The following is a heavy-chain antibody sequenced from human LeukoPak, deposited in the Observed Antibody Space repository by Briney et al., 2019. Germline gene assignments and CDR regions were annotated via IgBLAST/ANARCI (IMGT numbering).Heavy chain of an antibody. CDR2: ISYSGST. Sequence: SETLSLTCTVSGGSISSYYWSWIRQPPGKGLEWIAYISYSGSTNYNPSFKSRVTISVDTSKNQFSLKLSSVTAADTAVYYCARGGTKMAYYFDYWGQGTLVSVSS. J-gene: IGHJ4*02. CDR1: GGSISSYY. CDR3: ARGGTKMAYYFDY. D-gene: IGHD5-24*01. V-gene: IGHV4-59*01.